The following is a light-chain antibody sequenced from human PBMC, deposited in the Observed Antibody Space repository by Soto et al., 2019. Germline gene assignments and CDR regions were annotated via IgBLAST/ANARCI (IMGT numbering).Light chain of an antibody. CDR3: QQYGGSPWT. Sequence: EIVLTQSPGTLSLSPGERATLSCRVSQSVSSNYLAWYQQKPGQAPRLLIYGASSRATGIPDRFSGSGSGTDFTLTISRLEPEDFAVYYCQQYGGSPWTFGQGTKWIS. V-gene: IGKV3-20*01. J-gene: IGKJ1*01. CDR2: GAS. CDR1: QSVSSNY.